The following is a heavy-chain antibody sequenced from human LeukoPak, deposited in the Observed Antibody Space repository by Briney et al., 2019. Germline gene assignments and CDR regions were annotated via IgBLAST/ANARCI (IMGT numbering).Heavy chain of an antibody. CDR3: ARGGVTSVVDV. Sequence: PSETLSLTCTVSGGSISSYYWSWIRQPPGKGLEWIGYIYYSGSTNYNPSLKSRVTISVDTSKNQFSLKLSSVTAADTAVYYCARGGVTSVVDVWGKGTTVTISS. J-gene: IGHJ6*04. V-gene: IGHV4-59*01. CDR1: GGSISSYY. D-gene: IGHD4-23*01. CDR2: IYYSGST.